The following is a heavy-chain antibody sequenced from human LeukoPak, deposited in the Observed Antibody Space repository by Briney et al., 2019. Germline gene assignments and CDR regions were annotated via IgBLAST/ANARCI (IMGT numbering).Heavy chain of an antibody. CDR2: ISTSDTTI. V-gene: IGHV3-48*03. J-gene: IGHJ4*02. D-gene: IGHD6-13*01. CDR1: GFTFSSYK. CDR3: ARGGGSSWCLDC. Sequence: PGGSLRLSCAASGFTFSSYKMNWVRQAPGKGLEWVSYISTSDTTIYYADSVKGRFTISRDNAKNSLSLQMNSLRVENTAVYYCARGGGSSWCLDCWGQGTLVTVSS.